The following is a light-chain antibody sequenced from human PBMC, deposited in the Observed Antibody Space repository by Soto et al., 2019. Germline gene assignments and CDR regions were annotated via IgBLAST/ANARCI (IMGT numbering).Light chain of an antibody. V-gene: IGKV3-15*01. J-gene: IGKJ1*01. CDR3: QQYNKWPLT. Sequence: EIVLTQSPGTLSLSPGERGSLSCRASQSVNSNYLAWYQQKPGQAPRLLIYGASSRATGVPPTFSGSASGTEFTLTISSLQSEDFTVYYCQQYNKWPLTFGQGTKVDIK. CDR1: QSVNSN. CDR2: GAS.